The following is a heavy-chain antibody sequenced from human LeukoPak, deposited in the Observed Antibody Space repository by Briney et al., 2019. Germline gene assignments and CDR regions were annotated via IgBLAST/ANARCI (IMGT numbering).Heavy chain of an antibody. J-gene: IGHJ5*02. CDR3: ARGPGYSSGFNWFDP. CDR2: INAGNGNT. D-gene: IGHD6-19*01. V-gene: IGHV1-3*01. Sequence: ASVKVSCKASGYTFTSYAMHWVRHAPGQRLEWMGWINAGNGNTKYSQKFQGRVTITRDTSASTAYMELSSLRSEDTAVYYCARGPGYSSGFNWFDPWGQGTLVTVSS. CDR1: GYTFTSYA.